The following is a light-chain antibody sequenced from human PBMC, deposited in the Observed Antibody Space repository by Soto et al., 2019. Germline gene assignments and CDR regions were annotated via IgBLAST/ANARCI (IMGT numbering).Light chain of an antibody. CDR2: DAS. CDR1: QSIGLA. CDR3: QQRTDRPQWT. Sequence: EIVLTQSPATLSLSPGERATLSCRASQSIGLAIAWYQHKPGQAPRLLIFDASQRATGIPARLRGSGSGTDFTLSISRLEPEDFAVDYCQQRTDRPQWTFGQGTKVESK. V-gene: IGKV3-11*01. J-gene: IGKJ1*01.